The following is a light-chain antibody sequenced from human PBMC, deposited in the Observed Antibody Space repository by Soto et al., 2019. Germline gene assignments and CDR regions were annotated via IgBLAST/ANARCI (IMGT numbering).Light chain of an antibody. CDR3: QQYGSSRT. J-gene: IGKJ2*02. CDR2: GAS. CDR1: QSVSSSY. Sequence: EIVLTQSPGTLSLSPGERATLSCRASQSVSSSYLAWYQQKPGQAPRLLIYGASSRATGIPDRFSGSGSGTDFTLTISRLEPEDFAVYYCQQYGSSRTFGQATMLEIK. V-gene: IGKV3-20*01.